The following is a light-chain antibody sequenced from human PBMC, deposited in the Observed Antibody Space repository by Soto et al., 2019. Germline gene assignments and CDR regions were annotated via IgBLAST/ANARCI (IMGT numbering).Light chain of an antibody. J-gene: IGLJ1*01. CDR3: QSYNSSRYGYV. CDR1: SSSIGAGYD. Sequence: QSVLTQPPSVSGAPGQRVTISCAGSSSSIGAGYDVHWYQQLPGAAPKLLIYANSNRPSGVPDRFSGSKYGTSASLAITGLQAEDEADYYCQSYNSSRYGYVFGSGTKVTVL. V-gene: IGLV1-40*01. CDR2: ANS.